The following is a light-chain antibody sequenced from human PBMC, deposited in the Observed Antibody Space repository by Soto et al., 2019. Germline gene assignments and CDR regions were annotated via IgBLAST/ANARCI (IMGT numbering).Light chain of an antibody. CDR1: SSDVGGYNY. Sequence: QSALAQPASVSGSPGQSITISCTGTSSDVGGYNYVSWYQQHPGKAPKLIIYDVSNRPSGVSSRFSGSKSGNTASLTISGLQAEDETDYYCSSYTRSGTLVFGGGTKLTVL. CDR3: SSYTRSGTLV. J-gene: IGLJ3*02. CDR2: DVS. V-gene: IGLV2-14*03.